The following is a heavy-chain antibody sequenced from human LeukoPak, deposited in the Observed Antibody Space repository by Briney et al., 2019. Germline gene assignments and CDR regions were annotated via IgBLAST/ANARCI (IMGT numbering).Heavy chain of an antibody. CDR1: GYPISSGYF. V-gene: IGHV4-38-2*02. Sequence: PSETLSLTCTVSGYPISSGYFWSWIRQPPGKGLEFIASIFHSGYTYYDASLKSRVTISVDTSKNQFSLRLSSVTAADTAVYYCARETEKQWQYWGQGAMVTVSS. J-gene: IGHJ3*01. D-gene: IGHD6-19*01. CDR2: IFHSGYT. CDR3: ARETEKQWQY.